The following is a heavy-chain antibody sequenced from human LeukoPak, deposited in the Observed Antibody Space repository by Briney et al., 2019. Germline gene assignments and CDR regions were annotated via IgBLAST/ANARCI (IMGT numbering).Heavy chain of an antibody. V-gene: IGHV4-34*01. CDR1: GGSFSGYY. D-gene: IGHD3-22*01. J-gene: IGHJ4*02. Sequence: SETLSLTCAVYGGSFSGYYWSWIRQPPGKGLEWLGEINHSGSTNYNPSLKSRVTISVDTSENQFSLKLSSVTAADTAVYYCARGRTTRTYYYDSSGHYYALWGQGTLVTVSS. CDR2: INHSGST. CDR3: ARGRTTRTYYYDSSGHYYAL.